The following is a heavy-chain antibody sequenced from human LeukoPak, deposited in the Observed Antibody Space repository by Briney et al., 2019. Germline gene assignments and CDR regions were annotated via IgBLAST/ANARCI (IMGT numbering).Heavy chain of an antibody. D-gene: IGHD2-15*01. CDR3: ASSGPLVDLFDY. V-gene: IGHV4-59*01. Sequence: SETLSLTCTVSGGSISSYYWSWIRQPPGKGLEWIGYIYYSGSTNYNPSLKSRVTISVDTSKNQFSLKLSSVTAADTAVYYCASSGPLVDLFDYWGQGTLVTVSS. CDR2: IYYSGST. CDR1: GGSISSYY. J-gene: IGHJ4*02.